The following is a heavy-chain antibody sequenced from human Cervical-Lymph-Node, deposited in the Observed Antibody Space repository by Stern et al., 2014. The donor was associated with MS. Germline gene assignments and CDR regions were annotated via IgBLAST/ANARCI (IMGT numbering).Heavy chain of an antibody. Sequence: VQLVESGGGLVKPGGSLRLSCAASGFTFSSYSMNWVRQAPGKGLEWVSSISSSSSYIYYADSVKGRFTISRDNAKNSLYLQMNSLRAEDTAVYYCASEPPYSCGWYSWFYWGQGTLVTVSS. CDR2: ISSSSSYI. D-gene: IGHD6-19*01. CDR1: GFTFSSYS. CDR3: ASEPPYSCGWYSWFY. V-gene: IGHV3-21*01. J-gene: IGHJ4*02.